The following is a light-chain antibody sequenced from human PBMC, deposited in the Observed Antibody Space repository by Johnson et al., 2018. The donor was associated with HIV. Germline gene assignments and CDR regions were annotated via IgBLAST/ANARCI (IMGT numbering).Light chain of an antibody. V-gene: IGLV1-51*01. CDR3: GTRDSSLNAPYV. Sequence: QSLLTQPPSVSAAPGQKVTISCSGSSSNIGNNYVSWYQQLPGTAPKLLIYDNNKRPSGIPDRFSGSKSGTSATLGITGLQTGAEADYYCGTRDSSLNAPYVFGTGTKVTVL. J-gene: IGLJ1*01. CDR1: SSNIGNNY. CDR2: DNN.